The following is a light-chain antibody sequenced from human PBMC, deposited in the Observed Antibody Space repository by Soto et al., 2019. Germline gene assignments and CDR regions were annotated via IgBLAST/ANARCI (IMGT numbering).Light chain of an antibody. CDR2: DVT. V-gene: IGLV2-11*01. CDR3: CSYAEKYFYV. J-gene: IGLJ1*01. CDR1: SSDVGGHDY. Sequence: QSALTQPRSVSGSPGQSVTVSCTGTSSDVGGHDYVSWYQHHPGEDPKLIIYDVTKRPSGVPDRFSGSKSGNTASLTISGLQAEDEADYNCCSYAEKYFYVFGSGTKLTVL.